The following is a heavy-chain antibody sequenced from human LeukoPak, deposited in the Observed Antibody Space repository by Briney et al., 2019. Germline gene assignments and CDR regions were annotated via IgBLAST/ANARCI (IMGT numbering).Heavy chain of an antibody. Sequence: GGSLRLSCAASGFTFSSYGMHWVRQAPGKGLEWVAFIRYDGSNKYYADSVKGRFTISRDNSKNTLYLQMNSLRAEDTAVYYCAKDPSAAAGTENDYWGQGTLVTVSS. J-gene: IGHJ4*02. D-gene: IGHD6-13*01. CDR2: IRYDGSNK. CDR1: GFTFSSYG. CDR3: AKDPSAAAGTENDY. V-gene: IGHV3-30*02.